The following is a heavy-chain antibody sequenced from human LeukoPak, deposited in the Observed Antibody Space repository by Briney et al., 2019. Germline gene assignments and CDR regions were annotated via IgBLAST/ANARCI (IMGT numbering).Heavy chain of an antibody. Sequence: PGGSLRLSCAASGFTFSSYGTHWVRQAPGKGLEWVAVISYDGSNKYYADSVKGRFTISRDNSKNTLYLQMNSLRSEDTAVYYCAAREDFNYYGMDVWGQGTTVTVSS. V-gene: IGHV3-30*03. CDR3: AAREDFNYYGMDV. J-gene: IGHJ6*02. D-gene: IGHD3/OR15-3a*01. CDR2: ISYDGSNK. CDR1: GFTFSSYG.